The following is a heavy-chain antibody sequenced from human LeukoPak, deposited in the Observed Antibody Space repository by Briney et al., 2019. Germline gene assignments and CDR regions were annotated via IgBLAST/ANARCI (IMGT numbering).Heavy chain of an antibody. J-gene: IGHJ4*02. V-gene: IGHV3-11*01. D-gene: IGHD6-13*01. CDR1: GFTFSDYY. Sequence: GGSLRLSCAVSGFTFSDYYMSWIRQAPGKGLEWVSYISSGGSTISHADSVKGRFTISRDNAENSLYLQMNSLRAEDTAVYYCARTSSSWYLADSFDYWGQGTLVTVSS. CDR3: ARTSSSWYLADSFDY. CDR2: ISSGGSTI.